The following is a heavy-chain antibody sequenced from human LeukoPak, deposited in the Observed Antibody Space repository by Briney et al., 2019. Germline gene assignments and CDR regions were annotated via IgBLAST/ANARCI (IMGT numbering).Heavy chain of an antibody. CDR2: IYYSGST. Sequence: PSETLSLTCTVSGASISITSYYWGWIRQPPGKGLEWIGSIYYSGSTYYNSSLKSRVTISGDTSRNQFSLKLSSVTPADTAVYYCARGIVVVLAAHLDHWGQGSLVTVSS. D-gene: IGHD2-15*01. J-gene: IGHJ4*02. V-gene: IGHV4-39*01. CDR3: ARGIVVVLAAHLDH. CDR1: GASISITSYY.